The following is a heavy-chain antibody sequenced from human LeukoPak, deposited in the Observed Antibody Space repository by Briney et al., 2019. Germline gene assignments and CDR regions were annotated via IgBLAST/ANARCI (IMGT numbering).Heavy chain of an antibody. CDR1: GFTFSSYW. D-gene: IGHD1-26*01. CDR3: ARALRIVGATIFDY. CDR2: IKQDGSEK. Sequence: GGSLRLSCAASGFTFSSYWMSWVRQAPGKGLEWVANIKQDGSEKYYVDSVKGRFTISRDNSKNTLYLQMNSLRAEDTAVYYCARALRIVGATIFDYWGQGTLVTVSS. J-gene: IGHJ4*02. V-gene: IGHV3-7*03.